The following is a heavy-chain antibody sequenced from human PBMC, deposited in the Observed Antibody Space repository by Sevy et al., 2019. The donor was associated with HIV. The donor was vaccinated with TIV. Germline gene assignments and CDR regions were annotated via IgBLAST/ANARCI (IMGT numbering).Heavy chain of an antibody. Sequence: GGSLRLSCAASGFTFSSYSMNWVRLAPGKGLEWVSSISSSSSYIYYADSVKGRFTISRDNAKNSLYLQMNSLRAEDTAVYYCARDTSSKPTYYFDYWGQGTLVTVSS. D-gene: IGHD6-13*01. CDR1: GFTFSSYS. CDR3: ARDTSSKPTYYFDY. CDR2: ISSSSSYI. V-gene: IGHV3-21*01. J-gene: IGHJ4*02.